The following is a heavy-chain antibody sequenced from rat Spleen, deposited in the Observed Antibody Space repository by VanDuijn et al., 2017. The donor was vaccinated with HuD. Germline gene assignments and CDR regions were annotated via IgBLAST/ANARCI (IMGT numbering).Heavy chain of an antibody. V-gene: IGHV2-6*01. CDR2: ISSGGST. Sequence: QVQLKESGPGLVQPSQTLSLTCTVSGFSLTSYTVSWVRQPPGKGLEWIAAISSGGSTYYNSALKSRLSISRDTSKSQVFLKMSSLQTDDTAIYFCTSGLGDYWGQGVMVTVSS. CDR3: TSGLGDY. D-gene: IGHD5-1*01. CDR1: GFSLTSYT. J-gene: IGHJ2*01.